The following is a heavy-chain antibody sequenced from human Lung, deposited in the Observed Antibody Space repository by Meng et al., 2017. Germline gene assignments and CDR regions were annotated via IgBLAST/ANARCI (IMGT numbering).Heavy chain of an antibody. CDR2: IYYSGAT. Sequence: QLQLQESGPGLVKPSETLSRTCTVSGGSISSSSNYWDWIRQPPGKRLEWIGSIYYSGATYYNPSLKSRVTMSVDTSKNQFSLRLSSVTAADTAVFYCARRVHDGRHYHYFDYWGQGALVTVSS. J-gene: IGHJ4*02. V-gene: IGHV4-39*01. CDR3: ARRVHDGRHYHYFDY. D-gene: IGHD3-16*01. CDR1: GGSISSSSNY.